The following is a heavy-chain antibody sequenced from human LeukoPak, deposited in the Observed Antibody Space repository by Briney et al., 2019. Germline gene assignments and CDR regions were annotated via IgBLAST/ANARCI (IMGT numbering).Heavy chain of an antibody. V-gene: IGHV4-59*01. CDR1: GGSISSYY. D-gene: IGHD3-10*01. J-gene: IGHJ4*02. CDR2: IYYSGST. Sequence: SETLSLTCTVSGGSISSYYWSWIRQPPGKGLEWIGYIYYSGSTNYNPSLKSRVTISVDTSKNQFSLKLSSVTAADTAVYYCASRADGWFGEFDYWGQGTLVTVSS. CDR3: ASRADGWFGEFDY.